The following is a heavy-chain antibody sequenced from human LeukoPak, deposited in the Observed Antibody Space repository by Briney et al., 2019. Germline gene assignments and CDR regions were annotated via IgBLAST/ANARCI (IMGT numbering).Heavy chain of an antibody. CDR3: ARERGYSYGSVDYYYGMDV. V-gene: IGHV3-66*01. CDR2: IYSGGST. Sequence: PGGSLRLSCVASGFTVSSNYMSWVRQAPGKGLEWVSVIYSGGSTYYADSVKGRFTISRDNSKNTLYLQMNSLRAEDTAVYYCARERGYSYGSVDYYYGMDVWGQGTTVTVSS. J-gene: IGHJ6*02. CDR1: GFTVSSNY. D-gene: IGHD5-18*01.